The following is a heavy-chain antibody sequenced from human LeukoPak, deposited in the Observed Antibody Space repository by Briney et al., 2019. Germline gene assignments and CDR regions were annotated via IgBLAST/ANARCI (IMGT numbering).Heavy chain of an antibody. Sequence: PSETLSLTYTVSGDSITSYYWSWIRQPPGKELEWVGSIYYSGSTNYNPSLKSRVTISVDTSKNQFSLKLSSVTAADTAMYYCARLGRQSTGWYFDYWGQGTLVTVSS. J-gene: IGHJ4*02. CDR2: IYYSGST. V-gene: IGHV4-59*08. D-gene: IGHD6-19*01. CDR1: GDSITSYY. CDR3: ARLGRQSTGWYFDY.